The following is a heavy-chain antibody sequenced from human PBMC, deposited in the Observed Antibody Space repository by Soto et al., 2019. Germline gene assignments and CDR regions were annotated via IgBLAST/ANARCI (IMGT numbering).Heavy chain of an antibody. CDR2: IYYRGST. J-gene: IGHJ5*02. V-gene: IGHV4-59*08. Sequence: PSETLSLTCTVSGCSISSYYWSWIRQPPGKGLEWIGYIYYRGSTNYNPSHKSRVTISVDTSKNQFSLKLSSVTAADKAVYYCARHQVLPWFDPWGQGTLVTVSS. CDR3: ARHQVLPWFDP. CDR1: GCSISSYY.